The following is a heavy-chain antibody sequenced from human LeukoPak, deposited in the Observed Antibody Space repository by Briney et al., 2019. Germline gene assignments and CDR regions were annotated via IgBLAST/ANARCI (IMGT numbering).Heavy chain of an antibody. D-gene: IGHD3-22*01. CDR2: IYYSGST. V-gene: IGHV4-59*12. Sequence: PSETLSLTCTVPGGSISSYYWSWIRQPPGKGLEWIGYIYYSGSTYYNPSLKSRVTISVDTSKNQFSLKLSSVTAADTAVYYCARDPYSGYYFEDAFDIWGQGTMVTVSS. J-gene: IGHJ3*02. CDR1: GGSISSYY. CDR3: ARDPYSGYYFEDAFDI.